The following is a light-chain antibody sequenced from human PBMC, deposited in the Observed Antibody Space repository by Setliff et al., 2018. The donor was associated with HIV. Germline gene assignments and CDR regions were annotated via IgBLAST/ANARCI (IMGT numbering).Light chain of an antibody. CDR1: SSDVGGYSH. CDR2: EVR. CDR3: SSYAITNTLP. Sequence: QSVLTQPASVSGSPGQSITISCTGTSSDVGGYSHVSWYQQHPAKAPKPILYEVRNRPSGVSNRFSGSKSGNTASLTISGLQAEDEADYYCSSYAITNTLPFGTGTKVTVL. J-gene: IGLJ1*01. V-gene: IGLV2-14*01.